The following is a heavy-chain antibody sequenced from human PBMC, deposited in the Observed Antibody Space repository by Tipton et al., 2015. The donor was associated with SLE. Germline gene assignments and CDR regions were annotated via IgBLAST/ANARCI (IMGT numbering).Heavy chain of an antibody. CDR2: IYYSGST. CDR1: GGSISSHY. J-gene: IGHJ3*02. D-gene: IGHD4-17*01. Sequence: TLSLTCTVSGGSISSHYWSWIRQPPGKGLEWIGYIYYSGSTNYNPSLKSRVTISVDTSKNQFSLKLSSVTAADTAVYYCARQTYVDIWGQGTMVTVSS. CDR3: ARQTYVDI. V-gene: IGHV4-59*08.